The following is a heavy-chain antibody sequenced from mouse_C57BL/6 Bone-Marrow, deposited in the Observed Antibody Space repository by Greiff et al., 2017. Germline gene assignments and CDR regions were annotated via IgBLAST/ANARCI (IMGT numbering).Heavy chain of an antibody. Sequence: EVQLQQSGAELVRPGASVKLSCTASGFNIKDYYMHWVKQRPEQGLEWIGRIDPEDGDTEYAPKFQGKATMTADTSSNTAYLQLSSLTSGDTAVYYCTWIYYGYDEAYWGQGTTLTVSS. CDR2: IDPEDGDT. V-gene: IGHV14-1*01. CDR3: TWIYYGYDEAY. CDR1: GFNIKDYY. J-gene: IGHJ2*01. D-gene: IGHD2-2*01.